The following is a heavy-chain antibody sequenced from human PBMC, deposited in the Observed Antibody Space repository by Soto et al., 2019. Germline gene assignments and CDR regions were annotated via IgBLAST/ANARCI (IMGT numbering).Heavy chain of an antibody. V-gene: IGHV3-33*01. CDR2: IWYDGSNK. CDR3: ARVQLWFGELVTDPLNYYGMDV. Sequence: GGSLRLCCAASRFTVCIYVMHWARQAPGKGLEWVAVIWYDGSNKYYADSVKGRFTISRDNSKNTLYLQMNSLRAEDTAVYYCARVQLWFGELVTDPLNYYGMDVWGQGTTVTVSS. J-gene: IGHJ6*02. D-gene: IGHD3-10*01. CDR1: RFTVCIYV.